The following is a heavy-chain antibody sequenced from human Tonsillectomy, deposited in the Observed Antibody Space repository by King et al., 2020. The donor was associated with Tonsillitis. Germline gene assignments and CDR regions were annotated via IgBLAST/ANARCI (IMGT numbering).Heavy chain of an antibody. J-gene: IGHJ4*02. D-gene: IGHD4-17*01. V-gene: IGHV3-23*03. CDR3: AKTHGDGDYSLDY. Sequence: VQLVESGGALVQPGGSLRLSCAASGFTFSNYAMNWVRQAPGKGLEWVPLISGNSRGTYYRDSVRGRFPISRDASKNTVHLQMNSLRVEDTAIYYCAKTHGDGDYSLDYWGQGTLVTVSS. CDR1: GFTFSNYA. CDR2: ISGNSRGT.